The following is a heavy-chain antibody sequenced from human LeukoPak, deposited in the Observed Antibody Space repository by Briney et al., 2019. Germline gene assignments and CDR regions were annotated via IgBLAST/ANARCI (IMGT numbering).Heavy chain of an antibody. D-gene: IGHD1-1*01. CDR3: ATWRTAKTGFDY. CDR1: GGSISNNNYY. CDR2: IYYSGSP. Sequence: SETLSLTCTVSGGSISNNNYYWAWIRQPPGKRLECIGSIYYSGSPYYNPSLKSRVTISVDTSKNQFSLRLSSVTAADTAVYYCATWRTAKTGFDYWGQGTLVTVSS. J-gene: IGHJ4*02. V-gene: IGHV4-39*01.